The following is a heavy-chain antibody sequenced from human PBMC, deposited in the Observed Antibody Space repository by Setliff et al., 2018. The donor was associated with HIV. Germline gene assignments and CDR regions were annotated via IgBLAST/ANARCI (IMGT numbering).Heavy chain of an antibody. V-gene: IGHV3-30*01. Sequence: GGSLRLSCVASGFTFSNFAMHWVRQAPGKGLEWVSVISYDGSRISYADSVKGRFTISRDNSKNTLFLQINSLRPEDTAVYYCAKDKIASYASAWYGTSTSFDYWGQGTLVTVSS. CDR2: ISYDGSRI. CDR1: GFTFSNFA. D-gene: IGHD6-19*01. CDR3: AKDKIASYASAWYGTSTSFDY. J-gene: IGHJ4*02.